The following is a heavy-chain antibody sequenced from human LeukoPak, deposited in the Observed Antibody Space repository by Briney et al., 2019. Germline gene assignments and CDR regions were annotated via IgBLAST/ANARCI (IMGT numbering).Heavy chain of an antibody. J-gene: IGHJ4*02. D-gene: IGHD6-13*01. CDR3: ATSTAAAGTD. CDR2: INQGGSEK. V-gene: IGHV3-7*03. Sequence: GGSLRLSCAASGFTFGIYRMTWVRQAPGKGLEWVATINQGGSEKYYVDSVKGRFTISRDYTRNLLFLQMNSLRVEDTAVYYCATSTAAAGTDWGQGTLVTVSS. CDR1: GFTFGIYR.